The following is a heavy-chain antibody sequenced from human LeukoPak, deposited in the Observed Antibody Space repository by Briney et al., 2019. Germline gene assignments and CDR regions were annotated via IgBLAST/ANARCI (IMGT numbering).Heavy chain of an antibody. J-gene: IGHJ4*02. V-gene: IGHV3-48*03. CDR1: GFTFSSYE. Sequence: GGSLRLSCAASGFTFSSYEMNWVRQAPGKGLEWVSYISSSGSTIYYADSVKGRFTISRDNSKNTLYLQMKSLRAEDTAVYYCAKGFWTGHYFFDYWGQGTLVTVSS. CDR2: ISSSGSTI. CDR3: AKGFWTGHYFFDY. D-gene: IGHD3/OR15-3a*01.